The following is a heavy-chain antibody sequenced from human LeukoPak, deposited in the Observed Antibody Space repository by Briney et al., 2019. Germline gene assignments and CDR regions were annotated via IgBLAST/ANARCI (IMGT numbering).Heavy chain of an antibody. CDR1: GYTFTSYW. CDR2: IYPGDSDT. J-gene: IGHJ3*02. Sequence: GESLKISCKGSGYTFTSYWIGWVRQMPGKGLEWMGIIYPGDSDTRYSPSLQGQVTISADKSISAAYLQWSSLKASDTAVYFCARHRDYVPDIWGQGTMVTVSS. D-gene: IGHD3-16*01. CDR3: ARHRDYVPDI. V-gene: IGHV5-51*01.